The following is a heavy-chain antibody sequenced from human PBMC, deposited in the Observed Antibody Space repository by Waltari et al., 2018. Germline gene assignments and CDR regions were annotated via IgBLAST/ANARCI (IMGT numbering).Heavy chain of an antibody. V-gene: IGHV4-59*08. CDR3: ARGMSSVWYGPFDY. Sequence: QVQLQESGPGLVKPSETLSLTCTVSGGSINIYYWSWSRQPPGQGLEWIGYVYYTGNTIYNPALGSRVTWSADTSKNQVSLRLRSVTAADTAVYYCARGMSSVWYGPFDYWGQGTLVTVSS. CDR1: GGSINIYY. CDR2: VYYTGNT. J-gene: IGHJ4*02. D-gene: IGHD6-19*01.